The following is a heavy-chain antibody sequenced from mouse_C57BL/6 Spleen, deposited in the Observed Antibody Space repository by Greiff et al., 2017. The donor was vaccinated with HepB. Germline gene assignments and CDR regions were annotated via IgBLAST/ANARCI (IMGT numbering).Heavy chain of an antibody. CDR3: AREEDYGYFDV. J-gene: IGHJ1*03. CDR2: IHPNSGST. CDR1: GYTFTSYW. Sequence: QVQLQQPGAELVKPGASVKLSCKASGYTFTSYWMHWVKQRPGRGLEWIGMIHPNSGSTNYNEKFKSKATLTVDKSSSTAYMQLSSLTSEDSAVYYCAREEDYGYFDVWGTGTTVTVSS. V-gene: IGHV1-64*01.